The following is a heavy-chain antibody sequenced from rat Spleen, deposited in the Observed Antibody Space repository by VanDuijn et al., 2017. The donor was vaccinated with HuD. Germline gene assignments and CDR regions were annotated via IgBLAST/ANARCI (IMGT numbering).Heavy chain of an antibody. Sequence: EVKLVESGGGPVQPGRSLKLSCAASGFNFNDHWMGWVRQAPGKGLEWVASISTGGGNTYYRDSVKGRFTISRDNARSTLYLQMDSLKSEDTATYYCARHPTYYGFDGDWFASWGQGTLVTVSS. V-gene: IGHV5-25*01. CDR3: ARHPTYYGFDGDWFAS. D-gene: IGHD1-9*01. CDR1: GFNFNDHW. J-gene: IGHJ3*01. CDR2: ISTGGGNT.